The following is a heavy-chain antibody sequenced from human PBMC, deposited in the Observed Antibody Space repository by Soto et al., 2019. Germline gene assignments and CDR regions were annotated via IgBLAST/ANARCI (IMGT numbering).Heavy chain of an antibody. V-gene: IGHV4-39*01. CDR3: ARAIAAAGTGWFDP. D-gene: IGHD6-13*01. J-gene: IGHJ5*02. CDR2: IYFSGST. CDR1: GGSISSSSYY. Sequence: SETLSLTCTVSGGSISSSSYYWGWIHQPPGKGLEWIGSIYFSGSTYYNPSLKSRVTISVDTSKNQFSLKLSSVTAADTAVYYCARAIAAAGTGWFDPWSQGTLVTVSS.